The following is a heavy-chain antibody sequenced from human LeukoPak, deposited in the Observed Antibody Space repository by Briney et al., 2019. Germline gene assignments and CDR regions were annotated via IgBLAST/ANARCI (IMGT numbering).Heavy chain of an antibody. D-gene: IGHD6-19*01. CDR3: ARQWLPNGYFDY. V-gene: IGHV1-2*06. CDR1: GYTFTAYF. Sequence: ASVKVSCKASGYTFTAYFMHWVRQAPGQGLEWMGRVNPNSGVTNSIQEFQGRVTMTRDTSISTAYMELSGLRSDDTAVYYCARQWLPNGYFDYWGQGTLVTVSS. J-gene: IGHJ4*02. CDR2: VNPNSGVT.